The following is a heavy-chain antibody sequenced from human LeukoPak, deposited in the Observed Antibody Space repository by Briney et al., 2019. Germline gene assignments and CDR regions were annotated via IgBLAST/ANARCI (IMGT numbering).Heavy chain of an antibody. V-gene: IGHV3-53*01. Sequence: GGALRLSCTASGFTFSNYGMNWVRQAPGKGVEWGSVMYTGYTTYYDDSVKGRFTISRDNSKNTLDLQMNSLRDEDTGVYYCARADGYSSWFVHWGQGTLVTVSS. CDR2: MYTGYTT. J-gene: IGHJ5*02. D-gene: IGHD5-18*01. CDR1: GFTFSNYG. CDR3: ARADGYSSWFVH.